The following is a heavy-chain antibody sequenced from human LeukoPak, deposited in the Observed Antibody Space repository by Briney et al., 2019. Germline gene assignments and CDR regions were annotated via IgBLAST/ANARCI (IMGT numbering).Heavy chain of an antibody. CDR1: GFTVSTNY. Sequence: GGSLRLSCAASGFTVSTNYMKWVRQAPGKGLEWVSTIYGGGDTFYADSVRGRFTISRDNSKNTLYLQMNNLRVEDTALYFCARGLLSTVGYSDYWGQGTLVTVSS. V-gene: IGHV3-66*01. CDR3: ARGLLSTVGYSDY. J-gene: IGHJ4*02. D-gene: IGHD2/OR15-2a*01. CDR2: IYGGGDT.